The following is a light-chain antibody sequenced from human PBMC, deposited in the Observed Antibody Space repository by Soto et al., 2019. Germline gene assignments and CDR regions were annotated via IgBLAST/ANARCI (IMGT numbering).Light chain of an antibody. CDR2: EVS. CDR1: SSDVGGYNY. V-gene: IGLV2-14*01. CDR3: SSYTSSSPHV. J-gene: IGLJ1*01. Sequence: QSALTQPASVSGSPGQSITISCTGTSSDVGGYNYVSWYQQHPGKAPKLMIYEVSNRPSGVSNRFSGSKSGNTASLTISGLQAEDEVDYYCSSYTSSSPHVFGTGTKVTVL.